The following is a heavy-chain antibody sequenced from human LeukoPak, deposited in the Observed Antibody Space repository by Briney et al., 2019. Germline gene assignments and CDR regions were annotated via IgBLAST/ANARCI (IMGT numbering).Heavy chain of an antibody. D-gene: IGHD3-3*01. V-gene: IGHV1-69*02. J-gene: IGHJ6*02. Sequence: ASVTVACKHSGGTFSSYSISWVRQAPGQVRDWMGRIIPILGRANYAQKFQGRVTITEDKSTSTTYMELSSLRSEDTAVYYCASIWSGSRTIFGVVTYCMDVWGQGTTVTVSS. CDR1: GGTFSSYS. CDR3: ASIWSGSRTIFGVVTYCMDV. CDR2: IIPILGRA.